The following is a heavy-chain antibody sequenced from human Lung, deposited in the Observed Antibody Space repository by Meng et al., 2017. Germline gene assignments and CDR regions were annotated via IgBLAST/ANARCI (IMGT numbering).Heavy chain of an antibody. Sequence: QWRTSGPVPVKPCQTLPPPRAYPGDSVSSNRAAWNWIRQSPSRGLEWLGRKYYRSKWYSDYATSVRSRITINADTSKNQFSLQLNSLTPEDTAVYYCTGVGHKNWFDSWGQGTLVTSPQ. CDR2: KYYRSKWYS. D-gene: IGHD2-21*01. J-gene: IGHJ5*01. CDR1: GDSVSSNRAA. V-gene: IGHV6-1*01. CDR3: TGVGHKNWFDS.